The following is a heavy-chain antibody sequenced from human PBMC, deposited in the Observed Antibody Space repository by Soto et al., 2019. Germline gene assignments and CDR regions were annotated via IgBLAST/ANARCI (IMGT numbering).Heavy chain of an antibody. Sequence: PGESLESYCKGVGYKFGSAWIGWVRQMPGKGLEWMGIIKPGTSDIRYSPSCRGHVTISADEAVSTAYLQWSSLKASDTAMYYCARQLSHICDSWGQGPLVTVS. CDR3: ARQLSHICDS. CDR2: IKPGTSDI. V-gene: IGHV5-51*01. D-gene: IGHD3-3*02. CDR1: GYKFGSAW. J-gene: IGHJ4*02.